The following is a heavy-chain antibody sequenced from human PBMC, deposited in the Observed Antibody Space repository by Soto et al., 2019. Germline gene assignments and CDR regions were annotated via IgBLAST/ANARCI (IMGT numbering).Heavy chain of an antibody. CDR2: IIPILGIA. Sequence: ASVKVSCKASGGTFSSYTISWVRQAPGQGLEWMGRIIPILGIANYAQKFQGRVTITADKSTSTAYMELSSLRSEDTAVYYCASGGGYCSGGSCYSGYWGQGTLVTVSS. V-gene: IGHV1-69*02. CDR1: GGTFSSYT. CDR3: ASGGGYCSGGSCYSGY. J-gene: IGHJ4*02. D-gene: IGHD2-15*01.